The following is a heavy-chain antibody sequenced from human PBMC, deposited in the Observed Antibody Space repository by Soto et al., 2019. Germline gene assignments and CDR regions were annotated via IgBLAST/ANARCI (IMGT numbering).Heavy chain of an antibody. J-gene: IGHJ6*02. V-gene: IGHV4-34*01. CDR2: INHSGST. CDR1: GLSFSGYY. CDR3: ARVGGRYCSSTSCRYYYYYYGMDV. D-gene: IGHD2-2*01. Sequence: SETLSLTCAFYGLSFSGYYWILIRQPPGKGLEWIGEINHSGSTNYNPSLKSRVTISVDTSKNQFSLKRSSVTAADTAVYYCARVGGRYCSSTSCRYYYYYYGMDVWGQGTTVTVSS.